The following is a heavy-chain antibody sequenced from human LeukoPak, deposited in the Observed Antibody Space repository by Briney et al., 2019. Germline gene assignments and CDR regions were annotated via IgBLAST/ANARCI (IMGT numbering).Heavy chain of an antibody. CDR2: IVVGSGNT. CDR1: GFTFTSSA. J-gene: IGHJ4*02. D-gene: IGHD6-13*01. V-gene: IGHV1-58*02. CDR3: ARQVRQQLVQAYDY. Sequence: ASVKVSCKASGFTFTSSAMQWVRQARGQRLEWIGWIVVGSGNTNYAQKFQERVTITRDMSTSTAYMELSSLRSEDTAVYYCARQVRQQLVQAYDYWGQGTLVTVSS.